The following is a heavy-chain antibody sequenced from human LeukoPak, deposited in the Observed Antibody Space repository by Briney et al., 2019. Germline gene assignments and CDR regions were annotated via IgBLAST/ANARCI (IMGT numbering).Heavy chain of an antibody. CDR2: IYSDGST. D-gene: IGHD5-12*01. CDR1: GFTVSGNY. Sequence: GGSLRLSCAASGFTVSGNYMSWVRQAPGKGLEWVSVIYSDGSTYYADSVKGRFTISRDNSKNTLYLQMNSLRAEDTAVYYCAKGGIVATIVYYFDYWGQGTLVTVSS. J-gene: IGHJ4*02. V-gene: IGHV3-53*01. CDR3: AKGGIVATIVYYFDY.